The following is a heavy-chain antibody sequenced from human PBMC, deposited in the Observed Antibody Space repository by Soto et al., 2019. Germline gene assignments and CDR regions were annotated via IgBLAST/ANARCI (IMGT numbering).Heavy chain of an antibody. CDR3: ARMSHRDYSNYVGSRTLEY. CDR1: GGSFSGYY. D-gene: IGHD4-4*01. J-gene: IGHJ4*02. V-gene: IGHV4-34*01. Sequence: SETLSLTCAVYGGSFSGYYWSWIRQPPGKGLEWIGEINHSGSTNYNPSLKSRVTISVDTSKNQFSLKLSSVTAADTAVYYCARMSHRDYSNYVGSRTLEYWGQGTLVTVSS. CDR2: INHSGST.